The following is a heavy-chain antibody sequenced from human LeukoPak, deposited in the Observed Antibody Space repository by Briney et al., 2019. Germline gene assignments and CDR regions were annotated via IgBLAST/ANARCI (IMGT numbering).Heavy chain of an antibody. CDR1: GYTFTSYG. Sequence: ASVKVSCKASGYTFTSYGISWVRQAPGQGLEWMGWISAYNGNTNYAQKLQGRVTMTTDTSTSTAYMELRSLRSEDTAVYYCARAPYGSGSYYNSPFDYWGQGTLVTVSS. V-gene: IGHV1-18*01. CDR2: ISAYNGNT. D-gene: IGHD3-10*01. CDR3: ARAPYGSGSYYNSPFDY. J-gene: IGHJ4*02.